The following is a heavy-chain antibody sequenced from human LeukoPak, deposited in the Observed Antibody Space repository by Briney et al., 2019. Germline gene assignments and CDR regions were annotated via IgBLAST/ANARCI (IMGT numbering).Heavy chain of an antibody. V-gene: IGHV3-48*01. CDR3: ARAPTTSTPADY. CDR2: ISSSSSTI. Sequence: GGSLRLSRTASGFTFSSYSMNWVRQAPGKGLEWVSYISSSSSTIYFADSVKGRFTISRDNAKNSLHLQMNSLRAEDTAVYYCARAPTTSTPADYWGQGTLVTVSS. J-gene: IGHJ4*02. CDR1: GFTFSSYS. D-gene: IGHD1-1*01.